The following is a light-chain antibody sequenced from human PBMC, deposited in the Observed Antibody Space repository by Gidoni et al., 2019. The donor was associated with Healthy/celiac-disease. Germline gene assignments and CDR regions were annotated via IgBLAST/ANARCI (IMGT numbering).Light chain of an antibody. CDR3: QQYNSYSVT. CDR1: QSISSW. CDR2: KAS. V-gene: IGKV1-5*03. J-gene: IGKJ3*01. Sequence: DIQMTQSPSTLSASVGDRVTITCRASQSISSWLSWYQQKPVKAPKLLIYKASSLESGVPSRFSGSGSGTEFTLTISSLQPDDFATYYCQQYNSYSVTFGPXTKVDIK.